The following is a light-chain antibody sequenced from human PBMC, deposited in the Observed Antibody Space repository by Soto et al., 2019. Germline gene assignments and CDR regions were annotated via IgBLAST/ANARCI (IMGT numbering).Light chain of an antibody. CDR3: QQYNSYRA. J-gene: IGKJ1*01. V-gene: IGKV1-5*03. CDR2: KAS. Sequence: DIQMTQSPFTLSASVGDRVTITCRASQSISSWLAWYQQKPGKAPKLLIYKASSLESGVPSRFSGSGSGTEFTLTISSLHLDDFATYYCQQYNSYRAFGQGTKVEIK. CDR1: QSISSW.